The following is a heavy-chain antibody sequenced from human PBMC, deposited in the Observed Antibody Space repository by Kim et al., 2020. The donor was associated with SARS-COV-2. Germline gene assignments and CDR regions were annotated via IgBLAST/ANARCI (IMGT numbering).Heavy chain of an antibody. Sequence: SVNGRFTISRDNSKNTLYLQMNSLRAEDTAVYYCAKDCGRSYYDSGSFDYWGQGTLVTVSS. D-gene: IGHD3-10*01. J-gene: IGHJ4*02. CDR3: AKDCGRSYYDSGSFDY. V-gene: IGHV3-23*01.